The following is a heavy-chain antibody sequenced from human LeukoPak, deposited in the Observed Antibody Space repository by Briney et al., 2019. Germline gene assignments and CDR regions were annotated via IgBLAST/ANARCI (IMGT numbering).Heavy chain of an antibody. CDR3: ARASGPSIAAAYITGSWYFDY. CDR2: IIPIFGTA. J-gene: IGHJ4*02. Sequence: SVKVSCKASGGTFSSYAISWVRQAPGQGLEWMGGIIPIFGTANYAQKFQGRVTITTDESTSTAYMELSSLRSEDTAVYYCARASGPSIAAAYITGSWYFDYWGQGTLVTVSS. V-gene: IGHV1-69*05. D-gene: IGHD6-13*01. CDR1: GGTFSSYA.